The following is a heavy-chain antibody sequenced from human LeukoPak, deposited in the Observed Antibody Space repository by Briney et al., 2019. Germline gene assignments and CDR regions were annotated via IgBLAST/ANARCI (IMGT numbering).Heavy chain of an antibody. J-gene: IGHJ4*02. CDR2: INFGGTST. Sequence: GGSLRLSCAGSGFILSSYWLHWVRQVPGKGLVWVSRINFGGTSTNYADFVKGRFTISRDNAKNTLYLQMNNLKAEDTALYYCARANNFDYWGQGTLVTVSS. CDR1: GFILSSYW. CDR3: ARANNFDY. D-gene: IGHD4/OR15-4a*01. V-gene: IGHV3-74*01.